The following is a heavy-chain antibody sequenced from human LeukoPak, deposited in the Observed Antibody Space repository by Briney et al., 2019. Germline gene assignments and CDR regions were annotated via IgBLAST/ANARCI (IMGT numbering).Heavy chain of an antibody. CDR2: IIPIFGTA. J-gene: IGHJ5*02. CDR3: ASRHSSSWAYNWFDP. D-gene: IGHD6-13*01. CDR1: GGTFSSYA. V-gene: IGHV1-69*05. Sequence: GSSVKVSCKASGGTFSSYAISWVRQAPGQGLEWMGGIIPIFGTANYAQKFQGRVTNTTDESTSTAYMELSSLRSEDTAVYYCASRHSSSWAYNWFDPWGQGTLVTVSS.